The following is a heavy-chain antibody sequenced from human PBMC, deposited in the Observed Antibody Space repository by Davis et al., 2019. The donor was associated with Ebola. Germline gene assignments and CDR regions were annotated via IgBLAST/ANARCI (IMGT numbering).Heavy chain of an antibody. CDR2: IIPMFGTA. CDR3: ARTSIVGTTTTASDI. D-gene: IGHD1-26*01. V-gene: IGHV1-69*13. Sequence: SVKVSCKASGGTFSSYAINWVRQAPGQGLEWMGGIIPMFGTANYAQKFQGRVTITADESTSTAYMELSSLRSEDTAMYYCARTSIVGTTTTASDIWGQGTMVTVSS. CDR1: GGTFSSYA. J-gene: IGHJ3*02.